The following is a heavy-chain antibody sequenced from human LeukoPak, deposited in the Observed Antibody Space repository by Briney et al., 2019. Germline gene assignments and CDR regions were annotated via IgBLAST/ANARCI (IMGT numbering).Heavy chain of an antibody. J-gene: IGHJ3*02. CDR2: IRYDGSNK. Sequence: GGSLRLSCAASGFTFSSYGMHWVRQAPGKGLEWVAFIRYDGSNKYYADSVKGRFTISRDNSKNTLYLQMNSLRAEDTAVYYCAKLWNYYDSSGYDAFDIWGQGTMVTVSS. V-gene: IGHV3-30*02. CDR3: AKLWNYYDSSGYDAFDI. D-gene: IGHD3-22*01. CDR1: GFTFSSYG.